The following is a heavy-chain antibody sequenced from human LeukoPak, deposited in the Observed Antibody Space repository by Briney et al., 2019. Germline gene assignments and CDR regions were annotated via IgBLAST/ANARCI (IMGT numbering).Heavy chain of an antibody. CDR1: GDSVSSNSAA. D-gene: IGHD2-2*01. Sequence: SQTLSLTCAISGDSVSSNSAAWNWIRQSPSRGLEWLGRTYYRSKWYSDYAVSVKSRITINPDTSKNQFSLKLSSVTAADTAVYYCARDVKGCCSSTSWKCYYYMDVWGKGTTVTVSS. CDR2: TYYRSKWYS. V-gene: IGHV6-1*01. J-gene: IGHJ6*03. CDR3: ARDVKGCCSSTSWKCYYYMDV.